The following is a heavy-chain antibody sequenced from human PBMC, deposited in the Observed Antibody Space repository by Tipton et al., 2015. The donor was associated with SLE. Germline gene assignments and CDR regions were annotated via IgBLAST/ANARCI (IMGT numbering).Heavy chain of an antibody. CDR1: GFIFDDYA. Sequence: SLRLSCAASGFIFDDYAMHWVRQAPGKGPEWVANIKQDGSEKYYVDSVKGRFTISRDNAKNSLYLQMNSLRAEDTAVYYCARDLYVTGYSSSWGQGTLVTVSS. CDR2: IKQDGSEK. D-gene: IGHD6-13*01. V-gene: IGHV3-7*01. J-gene: IGHJ4*02. CDR3: ARDLYVTGYSSS.